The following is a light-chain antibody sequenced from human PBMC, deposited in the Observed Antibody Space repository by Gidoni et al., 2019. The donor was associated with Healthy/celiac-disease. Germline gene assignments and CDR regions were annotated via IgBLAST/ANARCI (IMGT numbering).Light chain of an antibody. V-gene: IGKV3-15*01. CDR3: QQYNNWPRWT. CDR1: QSVSSN. J-gene: IGKJ1*01. CDR2: GAS. Sequence: EIVMTQSPATLSVSPGERDTLSCRASQSVSSNLAWYQQKPGQAPRLLIYGASTMATGSPARFSGSGFGTEFTLNISSLQSEDFSVYYCQQYNNWPRWTFGQGTKVEIK.